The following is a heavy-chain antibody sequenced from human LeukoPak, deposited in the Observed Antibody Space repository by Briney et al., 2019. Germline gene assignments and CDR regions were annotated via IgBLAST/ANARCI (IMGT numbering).Heavy chain of an antibody. V-gene: IGHV4-4*07. CDR1: GDSIRGYY. Sequence: PSETLSLTCSVSGDSIRGYYRNWIRQLAGKGLEWIGRIYTSGSTDYKPSLKSRVTMSVDASKKWFSLKMTSLTAADTAVYYCARGVTSVQSFWYFDLWGRGTLVTVSS. CDR2: IYTSGST. CDR3: ARGVTSVQSFWYFDL. J-gene: IGHJ2*01. D-gene: IGHD4-11*01.